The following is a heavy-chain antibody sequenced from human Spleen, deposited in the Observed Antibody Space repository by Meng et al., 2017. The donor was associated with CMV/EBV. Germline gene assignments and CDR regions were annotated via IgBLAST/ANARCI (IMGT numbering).Heavy chain of an antibody. CDR2: ISVYTGNT. J-gene: IGHJ4*01. V-gene: IGHV1-18*01. D-gene: IGHD3-10*01. CDR1: CYPFTSYG. Sequence: SCYPFTSYGLSWVRQAPGQGLEWMGWISVYTGNTNFAQKLQGRVTMTTDTSTSTAYMELRNLTSDDTTVYYCERATMVRGASYYFDSWSQGTLVTVSS. CDR3: ERATMVRGASYYFDS.